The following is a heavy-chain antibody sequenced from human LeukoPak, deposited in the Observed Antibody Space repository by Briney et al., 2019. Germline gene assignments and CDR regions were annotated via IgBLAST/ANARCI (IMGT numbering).Heavy chain of an antibody. J-gene: IGHJ4*02. D-gene: IGHD3-10*01. CDR2: INHRRST. Sequence: SETLSLTCAVYSGSFSGYYWSWIRQPPGKGLEWIGEINHRRSTNYNPSLKSRVTISVDTSKNQVSLRLNSVTAADTALYYCAGSSTMARDKFDYWGQGILVTVSS. CDR3: AGSSTMARDKFDY. V-gene: IGHV4-34*01. CDR1: SGSFSGYY.